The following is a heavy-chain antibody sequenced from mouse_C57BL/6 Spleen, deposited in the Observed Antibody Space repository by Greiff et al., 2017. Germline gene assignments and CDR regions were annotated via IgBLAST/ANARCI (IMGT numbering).Heavy chain of an antibody. CDR3: ARRHYGSSYDYFDY. Sequence: VQLQQSGAELARPGASVKLSCKASGYTFTSYGISWVKQRTGQGLEWIGEIYPRSGNTYYNEKFKGKATLTADKSSSTAYMELRSLTSEDAAVYVCARRHYGSSYDYFDYWGQGTTLTVSS. CDR2: IYPRSGNT. D-gene: IGHD1-1*01. V-gene: IGHV1-81*01. CDR1: GYTFTSYG. J-gene: IGHJ2*01.